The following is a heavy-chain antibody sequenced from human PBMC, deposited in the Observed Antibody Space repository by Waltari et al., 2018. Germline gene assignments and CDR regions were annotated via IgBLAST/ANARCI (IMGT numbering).Heavy chain of an antibody. J-gene: IGHJ6*03. CDR1: GGTLSSYA. V-gene: IGHV1-69*01. Sequence: QVQLVQSGAEVKKPGSSVKVSCKASGGTLSSYAISWVRQAPGQGLEGMGGIIPIFGTANYAQKFQGRVTITADESTSTAYMEVSSLRSEDTAVYYCARALAYCGGDCYPSDYYYYYRDVWGKGTTVTVSS. CDR2: IIPIFGTA. D-gene: IGHD2-21*01. CDR3: ARALAYCGGDCYPSDYYYYYRDV.